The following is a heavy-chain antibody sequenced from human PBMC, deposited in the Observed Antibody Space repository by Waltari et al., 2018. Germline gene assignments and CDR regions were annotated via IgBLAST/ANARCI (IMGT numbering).Heavy chain of an antibody. Sequence: QLQLQESGPGLVKPSENLSLTCTVSGEPINNTPDYWGWIRQPPGKGLEWVGSYYNSGNTYYNPSLKSRLTISADTSNNQFSLQITSVTAADAAVYFCATDTPGNYYKQWVHWGRGILVTVSS. CDR1: GEPINNTPDY. D-gene: IGHD3-10*01. CDR2: YYNSGNT. J-gene: IGHJ4*02. CDR3: ATDTPGNYYKQWVH. V-gene: IGHV4-39*01.